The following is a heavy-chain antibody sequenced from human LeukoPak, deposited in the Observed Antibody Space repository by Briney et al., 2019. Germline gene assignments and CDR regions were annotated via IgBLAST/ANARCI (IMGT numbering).Heavy chain of an antibody. CDR3: ARDRGYCTSDDCYRWFHY. CDR1: GFSFSSYA. J-gene: IGHJ4*02. CDR2: ISDGGAGT. V-gene: IGHV3-23*01. D-gene: IGHD2-8*01. Sequence: PGGALRLSCAASGFSFSSYAMSWVRQAPGKGLEWVSAISDGGAGTYSADSVRGRFSISRDDAKSSVYLQMNSLRDEDTAVYYCARDRGYCTSDDCYRWFHYWGQGTLVIVSS.